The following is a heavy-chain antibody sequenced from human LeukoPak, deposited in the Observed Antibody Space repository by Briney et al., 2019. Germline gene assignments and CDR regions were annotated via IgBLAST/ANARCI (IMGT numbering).Heavy chain of an antibody. CDR1: GYTFTTHS. D-gene: IGHD3-22*01. Sequence: ASVKVSCKASGYTFTTHSINWLRQAPGQGLEWMGWITTNTGNPTYAQGFTGRFVFSLDTSVSTAYLQISSPKAEDTAVYYCARDWYDYYDSSGLDYWGQGTLVTVSS. J-gene: IGHJ4*02. CDR3: ARDWYDYYDSSGLDY. V-gene: IGHV7-4-1*02. CDR2: ITTNTGNP.